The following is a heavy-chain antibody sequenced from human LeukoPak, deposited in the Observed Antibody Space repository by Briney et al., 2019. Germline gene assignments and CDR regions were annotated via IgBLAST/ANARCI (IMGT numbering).Heavy chain of an antibody. J-gene: IGHJ6*03. D-gene: IGHD2-2*01. V-gene: IGHV4-30-2*01. CDR2: IYHSGST. Sequence: SETLSLTCTVSGGSISSGGYYWSWIRQPPGKGLEWIGYIYHSGSTYYNPSLKSRVTISVDRSKNQFSLKLSSVTAADTAVYYCARDLASYCSSTSCSHYYYYYMDVWGKGTTVTVSS. CDR1: GGSISSGGYY. CDR3: ARDLASYCSSTSCSHYYYYYMDV.